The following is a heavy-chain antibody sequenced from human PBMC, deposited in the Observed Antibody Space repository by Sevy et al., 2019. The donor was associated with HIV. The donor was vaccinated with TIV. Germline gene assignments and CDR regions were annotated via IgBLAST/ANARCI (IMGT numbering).Heavy chain of an antibody. CDR3: AKVDVYCSSTSCYSYYFDY. Sequence: GGSLRLSCAASGFTFSSYAMSWVRQAPGKGLEWVSAISGSGGGTYYADSVKGRFTISRDNSKNTLYLQMNSLRAEDTAVYYCAKVDVYCSSTSCYSYYFDYWGQGTLVTVSS. V-gene: IGHV3-23*01. D-gene: IGHD2-2*01. CDR2: ISGSGGGT. CDR1: GFTFSSYA. J-gene: IGHJ4*02.